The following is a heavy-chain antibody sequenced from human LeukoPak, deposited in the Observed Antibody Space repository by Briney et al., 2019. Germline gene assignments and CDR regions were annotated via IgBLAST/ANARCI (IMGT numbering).Heavy chain of an antibody. J-gene: IGHJ4*02. D-gene: IGHD2-15*01. Sequence: GGSLRLSCAASGFAFSPYAMNWVRQAPGKGLEWVSFITGNSNTIYYADSMKGRFTVSRDNAENSLYLQMNSLSAEDTAVYYCARDRMGGSFDYWGQGTLVTVSS. V-gene: IGHV3-48*01. CDR3: ARDRMGGSFDY. CDR2: ITGNSNTI. CDR1: GFAFSPYA.